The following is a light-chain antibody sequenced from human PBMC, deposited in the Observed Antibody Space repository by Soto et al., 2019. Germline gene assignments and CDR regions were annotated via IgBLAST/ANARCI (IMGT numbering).Light chain of an antibody. Sequence: LNRPAAVMGSPRQPITISRTGASSDLGDYNYVSWYQQHPGKAPKPMIYDVSSRPSGVSDRFSGSKSGNTASLTISGLQAEDEADYYCTSYTTTGTYVFATGT. J-gene: IGLJ1*01. CDR2: DVS. V-gene: IGLV2-14*03. CDR3: TSYTTTGTYV. CDR1: SSDLGDYNY.